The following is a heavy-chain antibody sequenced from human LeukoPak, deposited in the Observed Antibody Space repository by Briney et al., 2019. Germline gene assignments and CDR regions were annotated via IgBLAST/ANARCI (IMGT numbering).Heavy chain of an antibody. CDR3: ARFDYYDSSGYSGLPDY. D-gene: IGHD3-22*01. CDR1: GYTFTSYY. Sequence: ASVKVSCKASGYTFTSYYMHWVRQAPGQGLKWMGIINPSGGSTSYAQKFQGRVTMTRDTSTSTVYMELSSLRSEDTAVYYCARFDYYDSSGYSGLPDYWGQGTLVTVSS. V-gene: IGHV1-46*01. CDR2: INPSGGST. J-gene: IGHJ4*02.